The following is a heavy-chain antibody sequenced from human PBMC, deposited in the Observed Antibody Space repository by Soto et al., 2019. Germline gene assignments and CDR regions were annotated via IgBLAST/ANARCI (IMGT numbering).Heavy chain of an antibody. V-gene: IGHV3-64*01. D-gene: IGHD6-19*01. J-gene: IGHJ3*02. CDR3: ARGRGGIAVAGTVFAFDI. Sequence: VQLVESGGGLVQPGGSLRLSCAASGFTFSSYAMHWVRQAPGKGLEYVSAISSNGGSTYYANSVKGRFTISRDNSKNTLYLQMGSLRAEDMAVYYCARGRGGIAVAGTVFAFDIWGQGTMVTVSS. CDR1: GFTFSSYA. CDR2: ISSNGGST.